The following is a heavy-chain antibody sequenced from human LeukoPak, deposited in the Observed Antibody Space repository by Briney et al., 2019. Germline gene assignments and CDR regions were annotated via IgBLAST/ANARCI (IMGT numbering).Heavy chain of an antibody. D-gene: IGHD4-23*01. V-gene: IGHV1-46*01. J-gene: IGHJ6*03. Sequence: GASVKVSCKASGYTFTSYYMHWVRQAPGQGLEWMGIINPSGGSTSYAQKFQGRVTMTRDTSTSTVYMELSSLRSEDTAVYYCARDPLRWGNYYYYMDVWGKGTTVTISS. CDR3: ARDPLRWGNYYYYMDV. CDR2: INPSGGST. CDR1: GYTFTSYY.